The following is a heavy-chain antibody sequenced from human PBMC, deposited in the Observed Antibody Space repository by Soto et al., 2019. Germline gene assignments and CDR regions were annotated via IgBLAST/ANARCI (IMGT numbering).Heavy chain of an antibody. CDR2: IYHSGST. CDR1: GGSISSGGYS. J-gene: IGHJ4*02. CDR3: ARDKITGLFDY. Sequence: SETLSLTCAVSGGSISSGGYSWIWIRQPPGKGLEWIGYIYHSGSTYYNPSLKSRVTISVDRSKNQFSLKLSSVTAADTAVYYCARDKITGLFDYWGQGTLVTVSS. D-gene: IGHD2-8*02. V-gene: IGHV4-30-2*01.